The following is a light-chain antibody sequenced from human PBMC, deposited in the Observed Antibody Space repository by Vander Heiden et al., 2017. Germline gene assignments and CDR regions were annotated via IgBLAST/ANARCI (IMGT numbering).Light chain of an antibody. CDR1: QSISSY. J-gene: IGKJ5*01. CDR3: QQRDSTPIT. Sequence: DIQMTQSPSSLSASVGDRVTITCRASQSISSYLNWYQQKPGKAPKLLIYAASSLQSGVPSRFSGSGSGTDFTLTISRLQPEDFATYYCQQRDSTPITFGQGTQVDIK. CDR2: AAS. V-gene: IGKV1-39*01.